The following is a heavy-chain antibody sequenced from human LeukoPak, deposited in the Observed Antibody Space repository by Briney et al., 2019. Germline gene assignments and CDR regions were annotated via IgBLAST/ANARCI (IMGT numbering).Heavy chain of an antibody. CDR2: ISSSSSYI. Sequence: GGSLRPSCAASGFTFSSYSMNWVRQAPGKGLEWVSSISSSSSYIYYADSVKGRFTISRDNAKNSLNLQMNSLRAEDTAMYYCAREKGYYDTWGDYNYYGMDVWGQGTTVTVSS. J-gene: IGHJ6*02. CDR3: AREKGYYDTWGDYNYYGMDV. D-gene: IGHD3-22*01. CDR1: GFTFSSYS. V-gene: IGHV3-21*01.